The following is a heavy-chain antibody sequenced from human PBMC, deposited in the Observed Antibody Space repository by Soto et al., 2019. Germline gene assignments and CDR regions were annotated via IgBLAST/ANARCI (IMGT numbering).Heavy chain of an antibody. J-gene: IGHJ6*02. D-gene: IGHD3-10*01. CDR1: GGTLSSYA. CDR3: ASQSSGSYYDPYYHYGMDV. Sequence: QVQLVQSGAEVKKPGSSVKVSCKASGGTLSSYAISWVRQAHGQGLEWMGGIIPIFGTANYAQKFQGRVTITADESTSTAYMELSSLRSEDTAVYYCASQSSGSYYDPYYHYGMDVWGQGTTVTVSS. CDR2: IIPIFGTA. V-gene: IGHV1-69*01.